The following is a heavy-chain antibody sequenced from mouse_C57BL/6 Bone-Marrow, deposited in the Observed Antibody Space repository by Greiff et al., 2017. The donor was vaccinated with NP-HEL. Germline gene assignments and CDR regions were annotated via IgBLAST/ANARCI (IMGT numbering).Heavy chain of an antibody. V-gene: IGHV5-2*01. D-gene: IGHD1-1*01. Sequence: EVQLVESGGGLVQPGESLKLSCESNEYEFPSHDMSWVRKTPEKRLEWVAAINSAGGSTYYPDTMERRFIISRDNTKKTLYPQMSSLRSEDTALYYCARHPDYYGSSLYYFDYWGQGTTLTVSS. J-gene: IGHJ2*01. CDR3: ARHPDYYGSSLYYFDY. CDR2: INSAGGST. CDR1: EYEFPSHD.